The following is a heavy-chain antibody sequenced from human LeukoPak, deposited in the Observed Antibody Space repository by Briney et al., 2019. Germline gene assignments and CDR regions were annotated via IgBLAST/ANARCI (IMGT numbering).Heavy chain of an antibody. J-gene: IGHJ4*02. CDR2: IHYTGNT. CDR1: GGSISNYY. CDR3: ARDGAGMTGTGLDY. V-gene: IGHV4-59*01. Sequence: SETLSLTCTVSGGSISNYYWSWIRQPPGKGPEWLGYIHYTGNTIYNPSLKSRVTISMDTAKNQFSLKVSSVTAADTAVYYCARDGAGMTGTGLDYWGQGILATVSS. D-gene: IGHD3-9*01.